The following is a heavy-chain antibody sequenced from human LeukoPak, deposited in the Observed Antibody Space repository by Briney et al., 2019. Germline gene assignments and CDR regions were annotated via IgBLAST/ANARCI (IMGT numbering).Heavy chain of an antibody. V-gene: IGHV1-18*01. D-gene: IGHD6-19*01. Sequence: ASVKVSCKASGYTFTSYGISWVRQAPGQGLEWMGWISAYNGNTNYAQKLQGRVTMTTDTSTSTAYTELRSLRSDDTAVYYCATYSSGWYKGPYCFDYWGQGTLVTVSS. CDR3: ATYSSGWYKGPYCFDY. CDR1: GYTFTSYG. CDR2: ISAYNGNT. J-gene: IGHJ4*02.